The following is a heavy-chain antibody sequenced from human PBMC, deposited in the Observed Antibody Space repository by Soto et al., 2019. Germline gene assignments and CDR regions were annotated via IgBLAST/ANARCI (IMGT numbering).Heavy chain of an antibody. J-gene: IGHJ6*03. CDR2: VYYAGNT. Sequence: SETLSLTCTVSGGSIRSSSYYWGWIRQPPGKGLEWIGNVYYAGNTYYYPSLKSRVTISVDTSKNQFSLRLSSVTAANTAVYYCAREVVEPAAMGNHYYYMDVWGKGTTVTVSS. CDR1: GGSIRSSSYY. V-gene: IGHV4-39*07. D-gene: IGHD2-2*01. CDR3: AREVVEPAAMGNHYYYMDV.